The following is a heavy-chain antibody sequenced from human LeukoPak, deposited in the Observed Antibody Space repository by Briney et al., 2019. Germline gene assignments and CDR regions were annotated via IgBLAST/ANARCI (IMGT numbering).Heavy chain of an antibody. CDR2: IYPGDSDT. J-gene: IGHJ5*02. CDR3: ARLNIQSNKGAYWFDP. CDR1: GYSFTSYW. V-gene: IGHV5-51*01. D-gene: IGHD4-11*01. Sequence: GESLKISCKGSGYSFTSYWIGWVRQMPGKGLEWMGIIYPGDSDTRYSPSFQGQVTISADKSISTAYLQWSSLKASDTAMYYCARLNIQSNKGAYWFDPWGQGTLVTVSS.